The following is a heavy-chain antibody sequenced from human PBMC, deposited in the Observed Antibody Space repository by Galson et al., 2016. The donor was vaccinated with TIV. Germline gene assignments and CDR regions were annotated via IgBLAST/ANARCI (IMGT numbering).Heavy chain of an antibody. J-gene: IGHJ4*02. Sequence: SVKVSCKVSGYTLSETAMHWVRQAPGKGLEWMGGFDPEAGRTIYAQKFHGRVTVTEGTATDTAYMELGSLRIEDTAVYYCATVAWFPGLSLDNWGQGTLVTVSS. D-gene: IGHD2/OR15-2a*01. CDR2: FDPEAGRT. CDR1: GYTLSETA. V-gene: IGHV1-24*01. CDR3: ATVAWFPGLSLDN.